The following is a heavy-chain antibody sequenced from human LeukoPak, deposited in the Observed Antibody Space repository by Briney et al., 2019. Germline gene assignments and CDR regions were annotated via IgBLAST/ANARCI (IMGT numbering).Heavy chain of an antibody. CDR3: ARESERITMPQYYFDY. D-gene: IGHD3-10*01. V-gene: IGHV1-69*17. Sequence: EASVKVSCKASGGTFSSYAISWVRQAPGQGLEWMGGIIPIFGIANYAQKFQGRVTITADKSTSTACMELSSLRSEDTAVYYCARESERITMPQYYFDYWGQGTLVTVSS. CDR2: IIPIFGIA. J-gene: IGHJ4*02. CDR1: GGTFSSYA.